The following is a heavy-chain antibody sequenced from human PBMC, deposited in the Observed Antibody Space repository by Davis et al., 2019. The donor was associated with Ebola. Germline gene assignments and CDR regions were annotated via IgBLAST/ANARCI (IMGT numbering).Heavy chain of an antibody. J-gene: IGHJ4*02. CDR2: ISGSPDNT. V-gene: IGHV3-23*01. Sequence: PGGSLRLSCVASGFTFSYHAMSWVRQAPGKRPEWVSTISGSPDNTYYADSVKGRFTISRDISKNTLYLQMNSLRADDTAVYYCARDPSTVRLERRGVGFDNWGLGTLVTVSS. CDR1: GFTFSYHA. CDR3: ARDPSTVRLERRGVGFDN. D-gene: IGHD1-1*01.